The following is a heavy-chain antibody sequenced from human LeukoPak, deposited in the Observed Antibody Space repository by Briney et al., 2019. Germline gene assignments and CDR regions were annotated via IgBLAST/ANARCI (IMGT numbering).Heavy chain of an antibody. D-gene: IGHD1-1*01. V-gene: IGHV3-21*01. Sequence: PGGSLRLSCAASGFTFSSYSMDWVRQAPGKGLEWVSSISGSSRYIYYAESMKGRFAISRDNAKKLLYLQMNSLRAEDTAVYFCVRDIQGTGSPLDCWGQGTLVTVSS. CDR3: VRDIQGTGSPLDC. CDR1: GFTFSSYS. J-gene: IGHJ4*02. CDR2: ISGSSRYI.